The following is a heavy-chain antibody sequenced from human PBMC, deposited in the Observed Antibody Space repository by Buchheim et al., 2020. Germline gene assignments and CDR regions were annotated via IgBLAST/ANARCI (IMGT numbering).Heavy chain of an antibody. CDR3: ARRRRGMAAPGLRYGMDV. CDR2: IDHHGNT. D-gene: IGHD6-13*01. J-gene: IGHJ6*02. Sequence: QVQLQQWGPGLLKPSETLSLTCGVSDGSFSNFLWAWIRQPPEKGLEWIGEIDHHGNTNSNPPLKSRITISLDTSKNHYSLQLTSLTAADTGVYYCARRRRGMAAPGLRYGMDVWGQGTT. CDR1: DGSFSNFL. V-gene: IGHV4-34*01.